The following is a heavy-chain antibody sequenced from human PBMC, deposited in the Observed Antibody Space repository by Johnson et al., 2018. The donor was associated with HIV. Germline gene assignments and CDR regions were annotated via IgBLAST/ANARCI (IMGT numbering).Heavy chain of an antibody. D-gene: IGHD3-10*01. J-gene: IGHJ3*02. CDR3: ARSRGPMRKDAFDI. V-gene: IGHV3-64*01. CDR2: ISSNGIGT. Sequence: VQLVESGGGVVQPGRSLRLSCAASGFTFSSYAMHWVRQAPGKGLDYVSAISSNGIGTYYANSVDGRFTISRDNDKNTLYLEMGSLRVEDMAVYYCARSRGPMRKDAFDIWGQGTMVTVSS. CDR1: GFTFSSYA.